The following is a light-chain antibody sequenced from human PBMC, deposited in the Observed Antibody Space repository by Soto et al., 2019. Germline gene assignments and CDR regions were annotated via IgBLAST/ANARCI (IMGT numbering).Light chain of an antibody. Sequence: EIVMTQSPATLSVSPGERATLSCRASQSVGSTLAWCQQKPGQAPRLLIHSASTRATGIPSRFSGSGSGTEFTLTISSLQSEDFAVYYCQQYNNWPLTFGPGTKVYI. CDR3: QQYNNWPLT. J-gene: IGKJ3*01. V-gene: IGKV3-15*01. CDR2: SAS. CDR1: QSVGST.